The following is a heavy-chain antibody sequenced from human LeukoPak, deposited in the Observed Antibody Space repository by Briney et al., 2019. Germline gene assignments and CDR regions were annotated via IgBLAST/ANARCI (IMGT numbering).Heavy chain of an antibody. CDR1: GFTFSTYS. D-gene: IGHD3-10*01. V-gene: IGHV3-9*01. CDR2: ISWNSGSI. J-gene: IGHJ3*02. CDR3: AKDAEINMVRGVINTDAFDI. Sequence: PGGSLRLSCAASGFTFSTYSMNWVRQAPGKGLEWVSGISWNSGSIGYADSVKGRFTISRDNAKNSLYLQMNSLRVEDTALYYCAKDAEINMVRGVINTDAFDIWGQGTMVTVSS.